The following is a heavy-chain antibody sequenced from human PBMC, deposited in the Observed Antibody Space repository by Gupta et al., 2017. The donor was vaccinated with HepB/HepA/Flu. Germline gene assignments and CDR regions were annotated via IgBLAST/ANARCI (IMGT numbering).Heavy chain of an antibody. CDR3: AKDAFDI. V-gene: IGHV3-30*18. CDR1: GFTFSSYG. J-gene: IGHJ3*02. Sequence: QVRLVESGGGVVQPGRSMRTACAASGFTFSSYGMHWVRQAPGKGLEWVAVISYDGSNKYYADSVKGRFTISRDNSKNTLYLQMNSLRAEDTAVYYCAKDAFDIWGQGTMVTVSS. CDR2: ISYDGSNK.